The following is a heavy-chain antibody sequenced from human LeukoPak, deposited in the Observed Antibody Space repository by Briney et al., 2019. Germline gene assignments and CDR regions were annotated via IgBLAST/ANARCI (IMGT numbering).Heavy chain of an antibody. D-gene: IGHD3-10*01. V-gene: IGHV1-2*06. CDR3: ARAPPNSGSYYRLHSWFDP. CDR2: INPNSGGT. J-gene: IGHJ5*02. Sequence: GASVMVSCKASGYTFTDYYMHWVRQAPGQGLEWMGRINPNSGGTNYAQKFQGTVTMTRDTSISTAYMELSSLRSDDTAFYYCARAPPNSGSYYRLHSWFDPWGQGALVTVSS. CDR1: GYTFTDYY.